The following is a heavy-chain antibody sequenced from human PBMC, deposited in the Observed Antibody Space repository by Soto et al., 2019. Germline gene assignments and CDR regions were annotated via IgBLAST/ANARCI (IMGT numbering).Heavy chain of an antibody. D-gene: IGHD6-19*01. CDR3: ARDRYSSGWYDLDY. CDR1: GFTFSSYG. V-gene: IGHV3-33*01. J-gene: IGHJ4*02. CDR2: VWYDGSYK. Sequence: QVQLVESGGGVVQPGRSLRLSCAASGFTFSSYGMHWVRQAPGKGLEWLAVVWYDGSYKYYADSVKGRFTISRDNSQNTLYLQMNSLRAEDTAVYYCARDRYSSGWYDLDYWGQGTLVTVSS.